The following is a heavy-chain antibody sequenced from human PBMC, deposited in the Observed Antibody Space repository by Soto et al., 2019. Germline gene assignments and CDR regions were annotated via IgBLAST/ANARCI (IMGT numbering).Heavy chain of an antibody. CDR3: TTDLYSSGWYEVWDY. D-gene: IGHD6-19*01. CDR2: IKSKTDGGTT. V-gene: IGHV3-15*01. CDR1: GFTFSNAW. J-gene: IGHJ4*02. Sequence: GGSLRLSCAAPGFTFSNAWMSWVRQAPGKGLEWVGRIKSKTDGGTTDYAAPVKGRFTISRDDSKNTLYLQMNSLKTEDTAVYYCTTDLYSSGWYEVWDYWGQGTLVTVSS.